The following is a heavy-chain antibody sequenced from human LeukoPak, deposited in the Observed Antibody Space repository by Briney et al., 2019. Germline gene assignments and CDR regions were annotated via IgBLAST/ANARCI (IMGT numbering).Heavy chain of an antibody. D-gene: IGHD2-8*01. J-gene: IGHJ4*02. CDR1: GFTFSNHW. Sequence: GESLKISCKGSGFTFSNHWIGWVRQMPGKGLEWMGIIYPGDSDTRFSPSFQGQVTISVDTSISTAYLQWSSLKASDTAMYYCARHTRYCSDGVCYIDYWGQGALVTVSS. CDR3: ARHTRYCSDGVCYIDY. CDR2: IYPGDSDT. V-gene: IGHV5-51*01.